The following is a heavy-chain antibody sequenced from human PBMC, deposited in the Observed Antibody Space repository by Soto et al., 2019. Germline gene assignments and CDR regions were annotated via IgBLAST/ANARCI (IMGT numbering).Heavy chain of an antibody. CDR2: MHYSGRT. CDR3: ARFYFVTVSRSTCLAP. J-gene: IGHJ1*01. Sequence: TLSLTCTVSGGSISSADSYWIWIRQAPGEGLEWIGYMHYSGRTYYNPSLKSRLAISVDTSKNQFSLRLDSVTAADTAVYFCARFYFVTVSRSTCLAPWAQGPPLTVS. CDR1: GGSISSADSY. V-gene: IGHV4-31*03. D-gene: IGHD3-10*02.